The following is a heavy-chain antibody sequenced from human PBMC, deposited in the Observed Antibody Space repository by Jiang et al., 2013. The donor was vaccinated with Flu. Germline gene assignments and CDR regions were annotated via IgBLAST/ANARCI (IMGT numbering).Heavy chain of an antibody. CDR3: ASDICGLHVTYWYFDL. V-gene: IGHV1-69*04. CDR2: IIPIIGRS. CDR1: GGTFSSYA. Sequence: SGAEVKKPGSSVKVSCKASGGTFSSYAISWVRQAPGQGLEWMGRIIPIIGRSYYAQKFQGRVTLTADKSTRTAYMELSSLRSEDTAVYYCASDICGLHVTYWYFDLWGRGTLVTVSS. J-gene: IGHJ2*01. D-gene: IGHD2-21*01.